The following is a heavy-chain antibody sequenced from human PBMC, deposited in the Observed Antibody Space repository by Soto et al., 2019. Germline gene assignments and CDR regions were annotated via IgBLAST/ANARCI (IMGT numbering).Heavy chain of an antibody. CDR3: ARGMVAARLNYYYYMDV. V-gene: IGHV4-34*01. D-gene: IGHD6-6*01. CDR1: GGSFSGYY. J-gene: IGHJ6*03. Sequence: QVQLQQWGAGLLKPSETLSLTCAVYGGSFSGYYWSWIRQPPGKGLEWIGEINHSGSTNYTPSLKSRVTISVDTSKNQFSLKLSAVTAADTAVYYCARGMVAARLNYYYYMDVWGKGTTVPVSS. CDR2: INHSGST.